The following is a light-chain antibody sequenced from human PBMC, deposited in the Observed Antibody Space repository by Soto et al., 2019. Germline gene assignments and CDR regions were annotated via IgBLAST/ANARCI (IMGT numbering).Light chain of an antibody. Sequence: DIQMTQSPSTLSASVGDRVTITCRASQSISSWLAWYQQKPGKAPNLLIYDASSLKSVVPSRFSGSGSGTEFTLTIRSLQPDDFATYYCQQYNSYSPWTFGQGTKVEIK. CDR2: DAS. CDR1: QSISSW. CDR3: QQYNSYSPWT. J-gene: IGKJ1*01. V-gene: IGKV1-5*01.